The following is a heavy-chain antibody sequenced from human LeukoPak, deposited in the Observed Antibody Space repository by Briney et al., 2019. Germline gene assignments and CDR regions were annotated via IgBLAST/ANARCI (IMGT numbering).Heavy chain of an antibody. J-gene: IGHJ4*02. CDR2: IYYSGST. CDR3: ARDVGGWHYFDY. Sequence: SETLSLTCAVSGGSISSYYWSWIRQPPGKGLEWIGYIYYSGSTNYNPSLKSRVTISVDTSKNQFSLKLSSVTAADTAVYYCARDVGGWHYFDYWGQGTLVTVSS. D-gene: IGHD6-19*01. CDR1: GGSISSYY. V-gene: IGHV4-59*01.